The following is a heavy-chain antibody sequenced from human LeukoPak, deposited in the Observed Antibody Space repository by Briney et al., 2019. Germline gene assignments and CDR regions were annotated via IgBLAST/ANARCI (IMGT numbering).Heavy chain of an antibody. D-gene: IGHD6-13*01. CDR3: ARGVIATGGNDFDY. J-gene: IGHJ4*02. V-gene: IGHV4-39*07. CDR1: GGSISSSSYY. Sequence: SPSETLSLTCTVSGGSISSSSYYWGWIRQPPGKGLEWIGSIYSSGSTYYNPSLKSRITISVDTSKNQLSLKVISVTAADTAVYYCARGVIATGGNDFDYWGQGTLVTVSS. CDR2: IYSSGST.